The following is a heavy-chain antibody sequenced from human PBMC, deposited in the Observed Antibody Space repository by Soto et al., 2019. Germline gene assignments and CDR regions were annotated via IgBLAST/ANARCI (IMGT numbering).Heavy chain of an antibody. J-gene: IGHJ4*02. D-gene: IGHD5-12*01. CDR1: GFTFSSYG. Sequence: GGSLRLSCAASGFTFSSYGMHWVRQAPGKGLECVAVIWYDGSNKYYTDSVKGRFTISRDNAKNTLYLQMNSLRAEDTAVYYCARDGDGYNYFDYWGQGTLVTVSS. CDR3: ARDGDGYNYFDY. CDR2: IWYDGSNK. V-gene: IGHV3-33*01.